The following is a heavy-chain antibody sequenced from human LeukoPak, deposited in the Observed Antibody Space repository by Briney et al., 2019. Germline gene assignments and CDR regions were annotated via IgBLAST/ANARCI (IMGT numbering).Heavy chain of an antibody. Sequence: PGGSLRLSCAASGFTFVEYAMHLVCQAPGKGLEWVSLISWDGGSTYYADSVKGRFTISRDNSKNTLYLQMNSLRAEDTALYYCAKDHQTYGSGRSYFYYYYMDVWGKGTTVTVSS. V-gene: IGHV3-43D*03. D-gene: IGHD3-10*01. CDR3: AKDHQTYGSGRSYFYYYYMDV. CDR2: ISWDGGST. J-gene: IGHJ6*03. CDR1: GFTFVEYA.